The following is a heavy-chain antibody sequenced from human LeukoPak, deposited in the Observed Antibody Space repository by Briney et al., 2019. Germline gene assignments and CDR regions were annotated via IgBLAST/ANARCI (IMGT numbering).Heavy chain of an antibody. CDR1: GFTFSSYA. Sequence: GGSLRLSCAASGFTFSSYAMSWVRQAPGKGLEWVSAISSSGGSTYYADSVKGRFTISRDNSKNTLYLQMNSLRAEDTAVYYCAKAGWELLRGSFDYWGQGTLVTVSS. CDR2: ISSSGGST. J-gene: IGHJ4*02. V-gene: IGHV3-23*01. CDR3: AKAGWELLRGSFDY. D-gene: IGHD1-26*01.